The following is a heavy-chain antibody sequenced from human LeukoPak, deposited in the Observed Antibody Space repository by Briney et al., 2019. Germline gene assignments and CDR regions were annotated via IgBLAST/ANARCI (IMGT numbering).Heavy chain of an antibody. CDR2: INPNSGGT. Sequence: ASVKVSCKASGYTFTGYYMHWVRQAPGQGLEWMGWINPNSGGTNYAQKFQGRVTMTRDTSISTAYMELSRLRSDDTAVYYCARGAYDYVWGRSVDYWGQGTLVTVSS. CDR1: GYTFTGYY. J-gene: IGHJ4*02. D-gene: IGHD3-16*01. V-gene: IGHV1-2*02. CDR3: ARGAYDYVWGRSVDY.